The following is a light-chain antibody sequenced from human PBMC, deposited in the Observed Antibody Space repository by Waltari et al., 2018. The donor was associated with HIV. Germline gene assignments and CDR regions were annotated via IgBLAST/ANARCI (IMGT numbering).Light chain of an antibody. Sequence: IAMIQSPDSLAVSPGEPASISCRSSQSLLHNNGHNYVDWYIQRPGQAPELLIYLASRRASGVPDRIAGSGSGTDFIRKISRVEPEDVGVYYCMHGQQTPVFGQGTQVEV. J-gene: IGKJ1*01. CDR2: LAS. CDR1: QSLLHNNGHNY. V-gene: IGKV2-28*01. CDR3: MHGQQTPV.